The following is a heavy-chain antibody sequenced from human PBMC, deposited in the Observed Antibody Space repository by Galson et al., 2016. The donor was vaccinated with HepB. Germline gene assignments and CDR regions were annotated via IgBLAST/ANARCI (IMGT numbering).Heavy chain of an antibody. Sequence: ETLSLTCTVSGDSLIHYYWGWIRQPPGKGLEWIGHIYYNGHANYNLSLTSRLSMTVDTSNNQFSLKLSSVTAADTAVYYCGRWNEGLDYWGQGTLVTVSS. V-gene: IGHV4-59*01. D-gene: IGHD1-1*01. CDR1: GDSLIHYY. CDR2: IYYNGHA. J-gene: IGHJ4*02. CDR3: GRWNEGLDY.